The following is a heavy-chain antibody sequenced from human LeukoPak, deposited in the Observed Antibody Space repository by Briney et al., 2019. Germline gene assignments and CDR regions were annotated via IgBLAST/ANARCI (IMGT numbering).Heavy chain of an antibody. CDR2: ISSSGST. Sequence: TSETLSLTCTVSGDSISSGDYYWSWIRQPAGKGLEWIGRISSSGSTNYNPSLKSRVTISVDTSKNQFSLKLSSVTAADTAVYYCARDSRGQWLVRRGWFDPWGQGTLVTVSS. V-gene: IGHV4-61*02. D-gene: IGHD6-19*01. CDR3: ARDSRGQWLVRRGWFDP. J-gene: IGHJ5*02. CDR1: GDSISSGDYY.